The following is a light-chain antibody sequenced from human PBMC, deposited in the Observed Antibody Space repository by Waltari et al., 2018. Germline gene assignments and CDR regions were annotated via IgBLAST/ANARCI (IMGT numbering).Light chain of an antibody. V-gene: IGKV2-30*02. CDR3: MQGTHWPYT. CDR2: RVF. CDR1: QSLVHSDVHTP. Sequence: DVVMTQSPLSLPVTLGQAASISCKPSQSLVHSDVHTPLTWFQQRPGQAPRLLIYRVFNRDSGVPDRFSGSGSGTDFTLKISRVEAEDVGVYYCMQGTHWPYTFGPGTKLDIK. J-gene: IGKJ2*01.